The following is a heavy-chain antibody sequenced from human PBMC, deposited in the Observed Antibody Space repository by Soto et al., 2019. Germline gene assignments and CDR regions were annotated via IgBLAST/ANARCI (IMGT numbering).Heavy chain of an antibody. CDR1: RFTFNSYA. V-gene: IGHV3-33*01. CDR2: IWYDGSNK. Sequence: GGSLGLSCAASRFTFNSYAMPGVRQAPGKGLEWVAVIWYDGSNKYYADSVKGRFTISRDNSKNTLYLQMNRLRAEDTAVYYCARDKELWYLDYWGQGSVVTVSS. CDR3: ARDKELWYLDY. D-gene: IGHD5-18*01. J-gene: IGHJ4*02.